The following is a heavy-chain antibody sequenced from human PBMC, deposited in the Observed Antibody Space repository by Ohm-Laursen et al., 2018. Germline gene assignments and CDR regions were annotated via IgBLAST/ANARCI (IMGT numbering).Heavy chain of an antibody. J-gene: IGHJ4*02. CDR3: ATGHDLEGHES. CDR2: IYTSGST. Sequence: TLSLTCTVSGGSISSYYWSWIRQPAGKGLEWIGRIYTSGSTNYNPSLKSRVTMSVDTSNNQFSLKLNSVTAADTAVYYCATGHDLEGHESWGQGTLVTVSS. CDR1: GGSISSYY. V-gene: IGHV4-4*07. D-gene: IGHD1-1*01.